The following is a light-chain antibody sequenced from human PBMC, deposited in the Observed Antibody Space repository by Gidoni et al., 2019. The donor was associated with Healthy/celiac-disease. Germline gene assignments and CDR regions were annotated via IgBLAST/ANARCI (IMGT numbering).Light chain of an antibody. CDR1: NSGSKS. CDR3: QVWDSSSDHVV. V-gene: IGLV3-21*04. CDR2: YDS. Sequence: SYVLPPPPSVPVAPGQTARIACGGNNSGSKSVHWYQQTPGKAPVLVIYYDSDRPSGIPERFSGSNSGNTATLTISRVEAGDEADYYCQVWDSSSDHVVFGGGTKLTVL. J-gene: IGLJ2*01.